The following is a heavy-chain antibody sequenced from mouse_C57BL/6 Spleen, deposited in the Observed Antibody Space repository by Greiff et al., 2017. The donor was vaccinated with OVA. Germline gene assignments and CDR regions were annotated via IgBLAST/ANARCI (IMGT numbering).Heavy chain of an antibody. D-gene: IGHD1-1*01. CDR1: GYTFTDYY. V-gene: IGHV1-19*01. CDR2: INPYNGGT. Sequence: VQLQQPGAELVRPGTSVKLSCKASGYTFTDYYMNWVKQSHGKSLEWIGVINPYNGGTSYNQKFKGKATLTVDKSSSTAYMELNSLTSEDSAVYYCARSITTVDYWYFDVWGTGTTVTVSS. CDR3: ARSITTVDYWYFDV. J-gene: IGHJ1*03.